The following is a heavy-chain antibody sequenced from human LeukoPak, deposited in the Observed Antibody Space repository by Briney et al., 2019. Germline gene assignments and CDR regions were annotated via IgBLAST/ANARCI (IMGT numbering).Heavy chain of an antibody. CDR3: ARGQVGATQLFDF. V-gene: IGHV4-39*07. J-gene: IGHJ5*01. D-gene: IGHD1-26*01. CDR1: GGSITNNNYY. CDR2: LYYSGST. Sequence: PSETLSLTCTVSGGSITNNNYYWDWIRQPPGKGLEWIGDLYYSGSTHYNPSLKSRVTISGDTSKNQFSLKLRSVTAADTALYYCARGQVGATQLFDFWGQGTLVTVSS.